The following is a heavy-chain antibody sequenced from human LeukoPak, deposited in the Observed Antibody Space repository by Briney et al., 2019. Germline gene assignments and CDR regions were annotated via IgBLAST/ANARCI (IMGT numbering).Heavy chain of an antibody. CDR3: ARGSQDIVVVPAAIRGEGYFDY. D-gene: IGHD2-2*02. CDR2: ISYDGSVK. V-gene: IGHV3-30*03. CDR1: RFSFSDYD. Sequence: GGSLRLSCRASRFSFSDYDMHWVRQAPGKGLEWVAVISYDGSVKHYADSVRGRFTISRDNSKNTLYLQMNSLRAEDTAVYYCARGSQDIVVVPAAIRGEGYFDYWGQGTLVTVSS. J-gene: IGHJ4*02.